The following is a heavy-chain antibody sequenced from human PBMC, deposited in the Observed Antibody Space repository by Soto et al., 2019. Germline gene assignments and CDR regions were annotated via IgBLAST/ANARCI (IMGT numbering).Heavy chain of an antibody. V-gene: IGHV1-69*13. CDR3: ARGGVDTITFDY. D-gene: IGHD4-4*01. J-gene: IGHJ4*02. CDR1: GGTLNNYL. CDR2: IIPISGTS. Sequence: GASVKVSCKASGGTLNNYLITWVRQAPGQGLEWKGEIIPISGTSNFAQKFQGRVTITAVESTSTAYMELSSLRSEDTAVYYCARGGVDTITFDYWGPGTLVTVSS.